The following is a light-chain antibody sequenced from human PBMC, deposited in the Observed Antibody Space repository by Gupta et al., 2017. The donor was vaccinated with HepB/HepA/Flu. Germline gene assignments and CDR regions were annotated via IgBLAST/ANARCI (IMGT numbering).Light chain of an antibody. J-gene: IGKJ5*01. Sequence: TQLTQTPSSASASVGDRVTITCRASQDISSWSAWYQQKPGKAPKLLIYVVSLVHSGLPSRFSGRGSATDFTLTISIRHPEDFATYYCQQRKSLPFTFGQGTQVEIK. CDR3: QQRKSLPFT. CDR1: QDISSW. V-gene: IGKV1-12*01. CDR2: VVS.